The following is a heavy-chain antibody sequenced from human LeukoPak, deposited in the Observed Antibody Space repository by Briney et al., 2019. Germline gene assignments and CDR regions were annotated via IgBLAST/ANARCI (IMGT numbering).Heavy chain of an antibody. V-gene: IGHV1-2*02. CDR1: GYTFTGYY. Sequence: ASVKVSCKASGYTFTGYYMHWVRQAPGQGLEWMGWINPNSGGTNYAQKFQGRVTMTRDTSISTAYMELSRLRSDDTAVYYCARRTTGTTRTPTGLYYHMDVWGKGTTVTISS. D-gene: IGHD1-1*01. J-gene: IGHJ6*03. CDR3: ARRTTGTTRTPTGLYYHMDV. CDR2: INPNSGGT.